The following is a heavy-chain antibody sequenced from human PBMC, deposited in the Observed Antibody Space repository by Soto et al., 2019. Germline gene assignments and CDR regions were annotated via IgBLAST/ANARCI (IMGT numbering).Heavy chain of an antibody. D-gene: IGHD4-4*01. V-gene: IGHV4-39*01. CDR1: GGSISSSSYY. J-gene: IGHJ5*02. CDR2: IYYSGST. Sequence: SETLSLSCTVSGGSISSSSYYWGWIRQPLGKGPEWIGSIYYSGSTYYNPSLKSRVTISVDTSKNQFSLKLSSVTAADTAVYYCARKNAMTTVTKGNWFDPWGQGTLVTGSS. CDR3: ARKNAMTTVTKGNWFDP.